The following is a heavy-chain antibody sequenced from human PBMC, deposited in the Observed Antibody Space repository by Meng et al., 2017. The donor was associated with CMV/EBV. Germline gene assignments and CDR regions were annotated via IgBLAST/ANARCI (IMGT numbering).Heavy chain of an antibody. Sequence: SISSSSSYWGWSRQPPGTGLEWIGSIYYSGSTYYHPSLKSRVTISVDTSKTQFSLKLSSVTAADTAVYYCARVVLRFLEWSPGWFDPWGQGTLVTVSS. V-gene: IGHV4-39*07. CDR1: SISSSSSY. D-gene: IGHD3-3*01. CDR2: IYYSGST. J-gene: IGHJ5*02. CDR3: ARVVLRFLEWSPGWFDP.